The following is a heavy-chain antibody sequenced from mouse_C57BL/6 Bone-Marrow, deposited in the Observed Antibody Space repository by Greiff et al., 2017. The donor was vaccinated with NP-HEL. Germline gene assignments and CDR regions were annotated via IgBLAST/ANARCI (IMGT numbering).Heavy chain of an antibody. CDR2: IRNKANNHAT. J-gene: IGHJ2*01. CDR3: TATTVVARNWEDY. V-gene: IGHV6-6*01. CDR1: GFTFSDAW. Sequence: EVKLMESGGGLVQPGGSMKLSCAASGFTFSDAWMDWVRQSPEKGLEWVAEIRNKANNHATYYAESVKGRFTISRDDSKSSVYLQMNSLRAEDTGIYYCTATTVVARNWEDYWGQGTTLTVSS. D-gene: IGHD1-1*01.